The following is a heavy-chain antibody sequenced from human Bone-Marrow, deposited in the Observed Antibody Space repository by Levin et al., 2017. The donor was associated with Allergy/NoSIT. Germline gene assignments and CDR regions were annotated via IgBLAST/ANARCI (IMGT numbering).Heavy chain of an antibody. CDR2: INGKSGST. Sequence: ASVKVSCKTSGHIFTDFYIHWVRQAPGQGLDWLGKINGKSGSTSYAQKFYARVTMTRDTSISKADMELRRLRSHATAVYFCARQEGTTVTTNFYDGLDVWGQGTTVTVSS. J-gene: IGHJ6*02. D-gene: IGHD4-17*01. CDR3: ARQEGTTVTTNFYDGLDV. CDR1: GHIFTDFY. V-gene: IGHV1-2*02.